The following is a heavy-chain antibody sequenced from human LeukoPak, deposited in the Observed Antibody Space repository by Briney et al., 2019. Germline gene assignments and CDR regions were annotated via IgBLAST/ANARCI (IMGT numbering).Heavy chain of an antibody. D-gene: IGHD2-2*01. CDR3: AGTTRYCSSTSCYFWFDP. Sequence: SETLSLTCAVYGGSFSGYYWSWIRQPPGKGLEWIGEINHSGSTNYNPSLKSRVTISVDTSKNQFSLKLSSVTAADTAVYYSAGTTRYCSSTSCYFWFDPWGQGTLVTVSS. V-gene: IGHV4-34*01. J-gene: IGHJ5*02. CDR1: GGSFSGYY. CDR2: INHSGST.